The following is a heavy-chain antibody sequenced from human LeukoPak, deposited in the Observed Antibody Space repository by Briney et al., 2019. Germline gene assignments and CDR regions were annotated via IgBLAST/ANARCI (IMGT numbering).Heavy chain of an antibody. Sequence: GGSLRLSCAASGFTFSSYSMNWVRQAPGKGLEWVSYISSSGSTIYYADSVKGRFTISRDNAKNSLYLQMNSLRAEDTAVYYCARDGYGGNRPYFDYWGQGTLVTVSS. J-gene: IGHJ4*02. D-gene: IGHD4-23*01. V-gene: IGHV3-48*04. CDR1: GFTFSSYS. CDR3: ARDGYGGNRPYFDY. CDR2: ISSSGSTI.